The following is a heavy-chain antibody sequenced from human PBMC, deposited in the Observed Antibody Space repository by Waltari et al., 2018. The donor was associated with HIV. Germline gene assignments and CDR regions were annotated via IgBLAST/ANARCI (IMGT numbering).Heavy chain of an antibody. CDR1: GFTFSCYE. J-gene: IGHJ3*02. Sequence: EVQVVGSGGGWVKPGGSLRLSCAARGFTFSCYEMNWVRQAPGKGLEWVSYISRSGSTIYFADAVKGRFTMSRDNAKNSLYLRMNSLRAEDTAVYYCARAFMSRGTGAFDIWGQGTMVTVSS. CDR2: ISRSGSTI. CDR3: ARAFMSRGTGAFDI. V-gene: IGHV3-48*03. D-gene: IGHD3-10*01.